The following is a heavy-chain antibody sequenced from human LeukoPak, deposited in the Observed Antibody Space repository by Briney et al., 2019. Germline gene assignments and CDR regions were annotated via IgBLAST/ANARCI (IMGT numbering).Heavy chain of an antibody. CDR2: INSDGRST. J-gene: IGHJ4*02. CDR3: ARGHCSGDTCYNLDY. Sequence: GGSLRLSCAASGFTFSNYWMHWVRQAPGKGLVWVSRINSDGRSTNYADSVKGRFTISRENAKNSLYLQMNSLRAGDTAVYYCARGHCSGDTCYNLDYWGQGTLVTVSS. V-gene: IGHV3-74*01. D-gene: IGHD2-15*01. CDR1: GFTFSNYW.